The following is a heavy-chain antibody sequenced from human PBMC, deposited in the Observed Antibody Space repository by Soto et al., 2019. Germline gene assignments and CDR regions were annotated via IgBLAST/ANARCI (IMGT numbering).Heavy chain of an antibody. CDR2: LYQGLSI. J-gene: IGHJ4*02. CDR3: ARHGGYYFDY. Sequence: QVQLQQWGAGLLKPSETLSLTCAVYSGSFSGYYWSWIRQPPGKGLEWIGELYQGLSIIYNPSLETRVTISGDSSKNQFSLNLRSVTAADTAVYCCARHGGYYFDYWGQGTLVTVSS. D-gene: IGHD3-16*01. V-gene: IGHV4-34*01. CDR1: SGSFSGYY.